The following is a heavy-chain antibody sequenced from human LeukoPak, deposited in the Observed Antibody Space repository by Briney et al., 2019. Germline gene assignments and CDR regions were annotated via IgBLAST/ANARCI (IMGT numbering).Heavy chain of an antibody. Sequence: SQTLSLTCTVCGGSIRSGSYYWSWIRQPAGTGLEWIGRIYTSGSTNYNPPLKSPVTISVDTSKNHFSLKLSSVTAADTAVYYCARSSGIAAAGPYYYYYYGMDVWGHGTTVTVSS. D-gene: IGHD6-13*01. CDR3: ARSSGIAAAGPYYYYYYGMDV. J-gene: IGHJ6*02. V-gene: IGHV4-61*02. CDR2: IYTSGST. CDR1: GGSIRSGSYY.